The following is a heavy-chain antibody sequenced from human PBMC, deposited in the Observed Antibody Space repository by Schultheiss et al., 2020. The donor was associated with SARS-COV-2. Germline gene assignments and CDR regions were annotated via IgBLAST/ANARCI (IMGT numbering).Heavy chain of an antibody. CDR2: INHGGTT. V-gene: IGHV4-38-2*01. J-gene: IGHJ5*02. Sequence: SETLSLTCAVSGYSISSGYYWSWIRQPPGKGLEWIGHINHGGTTNYNPSLESRVTLSIDGSQNQFSLSLNSVTAADTAVYYCARFVVVRALPEWSWFDPWGQGTLVTVSS. CDR1: GYSISSGYY. D-gene: IGHD2-21*01. CDR3: ARFVVVRALPEWSWFDP.